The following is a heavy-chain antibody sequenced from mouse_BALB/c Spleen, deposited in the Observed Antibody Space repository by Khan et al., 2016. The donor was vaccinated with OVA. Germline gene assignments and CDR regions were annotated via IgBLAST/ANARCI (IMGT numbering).Heavy chain of an antibody. J-gene: IGHJ4*01. CDR3: ARDPPYYSMDY. V-gene: IGHV2-6-5*01. CDR2: IWVSGSK. CDR1: GFSLTDYA. Sequence: QVQLKQSGPGLVAPSQSLSITCTVSGFSLTDYAVSWIRPPQGKGLEWLGVIWVSGSKYYNSVLKPRLSISKDNSKSQVCLKMNSLQTDDTAMYCCARDPPYYSMDYWGQGTSVTVSS.